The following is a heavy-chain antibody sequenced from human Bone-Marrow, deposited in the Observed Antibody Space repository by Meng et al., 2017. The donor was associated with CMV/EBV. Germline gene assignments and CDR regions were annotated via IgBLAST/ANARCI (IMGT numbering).Heavy chain of an antibody. D-gene: IGHD5-18*01. CDR2: INSRSGVT. V-gene: IGHV1-2*07. J-gene: IGHJ4*02. CDR3: ARGSDRYGSSLSD. CDR1: GYTFTGYY. Sequence: ASVTVSCKASGYTFTGYYLHWVRQAPGQGLEWMGWINSRSGVTKYAHKFQGRVSMTRDTSMEVSRLTSDDTAVYYCARGSDRYGSSLSDWGQGTLVTVYS.